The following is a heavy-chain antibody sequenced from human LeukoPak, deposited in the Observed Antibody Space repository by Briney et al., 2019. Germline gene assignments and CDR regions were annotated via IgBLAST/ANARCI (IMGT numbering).Heavy chain of an antibody. CDR1: GITFNTYA. CDR2: IFGSGGSA. J-gene: IGHJ4*02. CDR3: AKTTTGYSSGRYPGWPADY. Sequence: PGGSLRLSCAASGITFNTYAMYWVRQAPGKGLEWVSGIFGSGGSAHYADSVKGRFTISRDNSKNTVYLQMNSLRAEDTAVYYCAKTTTGYSSGRYPGWPADYWGQGALVTVSS. V-gene: IGHV3-23*01. D-gene: IGHD6-19*01.